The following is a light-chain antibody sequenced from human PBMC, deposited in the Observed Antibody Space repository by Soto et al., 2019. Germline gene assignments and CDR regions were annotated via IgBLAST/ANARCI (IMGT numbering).Light chain of an antibody. V-gene: IGKV3-15*01. CDR3: QQYNNLPPWT. CDR1: QSVSSN. J-gene: IGKJ1*01. CDR2: GAS. Sequence: EIVMTQSPATLSVSPGERATLSCRASQSVSSNLAWYQTKPGQAPRLLIYGASPRATGIPARFSGSGSGTAFTLICSCLQSEDFAGDYGQQYNNLPPWTFGQGTKVEIK.